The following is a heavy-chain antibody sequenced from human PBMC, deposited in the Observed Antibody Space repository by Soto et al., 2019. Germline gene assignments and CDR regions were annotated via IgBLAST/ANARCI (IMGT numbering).Heavy chain of an antibody. CDR1: GFTFSSYS. CDR2: ISSSGGST. J-gene: IGHJ5*02. V-gene: IGHV3-23*01. CDR3: AKDRSTYYLVPPFDP. Sequence: GGSLRLSCAASGFTFSSYSMNWVRQAPGKGLEWVSAISSSGGSTYYADSVKGRFTISRDNSKNTLYLQMNSLRAEDTAVYYCAKDRSTYYLVPPFDPWGQGTQVTVSS. D-gene: IGHD3-10*01.